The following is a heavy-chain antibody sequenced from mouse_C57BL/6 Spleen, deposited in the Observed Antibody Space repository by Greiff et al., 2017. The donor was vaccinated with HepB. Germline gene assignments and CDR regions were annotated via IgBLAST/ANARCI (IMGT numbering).Heavy chain of an antibody. CDR2: IYPGDGDT. J-gene: IGHJ4*01. Sequence: VQLQQSGPELVKPGASVKISCKASGYAFSSSWMNWVKQRPGKGLEWIGRIYPGDGDTNYNGKFKGKATLTADKSSSTAYMQLSSLTSEDSAVYFCARSRYYGSSSYAMDYWGQGTSVTVSS. CDR1: GYAFSSSW. CDR3: ARSRYYGSSSYAMDY. D-gene: IGHD1-1*01. V-gene: IGHV1-82*01.